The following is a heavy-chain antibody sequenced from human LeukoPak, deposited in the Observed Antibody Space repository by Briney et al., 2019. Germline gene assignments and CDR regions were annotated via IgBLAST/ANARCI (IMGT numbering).Heavy chain of an antibody. CDR2: FYSGGSA. D-gene: IGHD5-12*01. Sequence: SETLSLTCAVSGGSISSYYWSWIRQPAGKGLEWIGRFYSGGSADYNPSLKSRVTMSVDTSKNQFSLKLSSVTAADTAVYYCARVYSGYDLPGSLANYYFDYWGQGTLVTVSS. CDR3: ARVYSGYDLPGSLANYYFDY. J-gene: IGHJ4*02. CDR1: GGSISSYY. V-gene: IGHV4-4*07.